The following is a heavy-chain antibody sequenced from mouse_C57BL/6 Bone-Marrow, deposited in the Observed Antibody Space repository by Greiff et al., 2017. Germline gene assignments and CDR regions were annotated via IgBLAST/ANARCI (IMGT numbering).Heavy chain of an antibody. V-gene: IGHV1-69*01. D-gene: IGHD1-1*01. Sequence: QVQLQQPGAELVMPGASVKLSCKASGYTFTSYWMHWVKQRPGQGLEWIGEIDPSDSYTNYNQKFKGKSTLTVDKSSSTAYMQLSSLTSEDSAVYYGARREYITTVVAHYAMDYWGQGTSATVAS. CDR1: GYTFTSYW. CDR2: IDPSDSYT. J-gene: IGHJ4*01. CDR3: ARREYITTVVAHYAMDY.